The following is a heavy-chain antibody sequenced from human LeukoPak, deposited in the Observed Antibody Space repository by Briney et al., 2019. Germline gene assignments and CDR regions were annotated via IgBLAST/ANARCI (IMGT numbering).Heavy chain of an antibody. V-gene: IGHV3-7*01. CDR2: IKQDGSEK. J-gene: IGHJ4*02. Sequence: GGSLRLSCAASGFTFSTYWMCWVRQAPGKGLEWVANIKQDGSEKYYVDSVKGRFTISRDNAKNSLYLQMNTLRAEDTAVYYCARVAYYGSGSYYNGEAFDYWGQGTLVTVSS. CDR3: ARVAYYGSGSYYNGEAFDY. D-gene: IGHD3-10*01. CDR1: GFTFSTYW.